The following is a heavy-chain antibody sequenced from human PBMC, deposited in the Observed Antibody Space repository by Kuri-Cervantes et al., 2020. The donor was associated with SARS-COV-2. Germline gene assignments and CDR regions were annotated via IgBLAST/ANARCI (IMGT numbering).Heavy chain of an antibody. CDR1: GFIFSDYY. V-gene: IGHV3-11*04. D-gene: IGHD4-23*01. Sequence: GGSLRLSCTASGFIFSDYYMTWIRQAPGKGLEWVSNIGPSGTTKYYADSVKGRFTISRDNAKNSLYLQMNSLRAEDTAVYYCARDRSTVVTPDAFDIWGQGTMVTVSS. CDR2: IGPSGTTK. J-gene: IGHJ3*02. CDR3: ARDRSTVVTPDAFDI.